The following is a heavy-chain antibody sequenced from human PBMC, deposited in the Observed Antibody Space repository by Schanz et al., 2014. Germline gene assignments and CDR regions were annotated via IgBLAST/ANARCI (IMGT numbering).Heavy chain of an antibody. CDR3: ARKMKLGVYGGKGHDSLDI. Sequence: EVKMVESGGGLVKPGGSLRLSCAASGFNFSSYSLNWVRQAPGKGLEWVSSISYGTSYIYYAESVKGRFTISRDNAKNSLYLQMNTLRAEDTAVYYCARKMKLGVYGGKGHDSLDIWGQGTMVTVSS. V-gene: IGHV3-21*01. J-gene: IGHJ3*02. CDR2: ISYGTSYI. CDR1: GFNFSSYS. D-gene: IGHD4-17*01.